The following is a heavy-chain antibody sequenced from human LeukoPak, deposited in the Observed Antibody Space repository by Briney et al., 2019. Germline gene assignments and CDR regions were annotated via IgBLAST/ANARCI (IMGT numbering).Heavy chain of an antibody. Sequence: SETLSLTCTVSGGSISSYYWSWIRQPPGKGLEWIGYIYYSGSTNYNPSLKSRVTISVDTSKNQFSLKLSSVTAADTAVHYCALLMDYGDYTVDYWGQGTLVTVSS. CDR1: GGSISSYY. V-gene: IGHV4-59*01. CDR3: ALLMDYGDYTVDY. CDR2: IYYSGST. J-gene: IGHJ4*02. D-gene: IGHD4-17*01.